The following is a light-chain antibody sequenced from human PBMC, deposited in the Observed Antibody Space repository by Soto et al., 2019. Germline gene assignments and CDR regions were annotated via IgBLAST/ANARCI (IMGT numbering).Light chain of an antibody. CDR3: QQYYIAPLT. J-gene: IGKJ4*01. V-gene: IGKV4-1*01. CDR1: QSLFSHSNNKNL. Sequence: DIVMTQSPDSLAVSLGERATVNCKSSQSLFSHSNNKNLLGWYQQKPVQPPKLLVYWASTRESGLPDRFSGGGSGIDFTLTISSLHSEDVAVYFCQQYYIAPLTFGGGTKVEIK. CDR2: WAS.